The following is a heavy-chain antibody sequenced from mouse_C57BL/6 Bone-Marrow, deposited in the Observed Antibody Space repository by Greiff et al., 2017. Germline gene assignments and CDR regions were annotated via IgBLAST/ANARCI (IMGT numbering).Heavy chain of an antibody. J-gene: IGHJ1*03. D-gene: IGHD1-1*01. V-gene: IGHV6-3*01. CDR1: GFTFSNYW. CDR2: IRLKSDNYAT. Sequence: EVMLVESGGGLVQPGGSMKLSCVASGFTFSNYWMNWVRQSPEKGLEWVAQIRLKSDNYATHYAESVKGRFTISRDDSKSSVYLQMNNLRAEDTGIYYCTVRDHYYGSSPRYFDVWGTGTTVTVSS. CDR3: TVRDHYYGSSPRYFDV.